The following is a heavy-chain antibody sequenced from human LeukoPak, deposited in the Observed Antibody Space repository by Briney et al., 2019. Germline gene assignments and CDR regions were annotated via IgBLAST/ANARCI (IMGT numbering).Heavy chain of an antibody. V-gene: IGHV4-59*01. D-gene: IGHD3-16*01. CDR2: VFDTGST. CDR3: ARDRGGGFSSLGY. CDR1: GGSIIGYS. Sequence: SETLSLTCTVSGGSIIGYSWTWLRQPPGKGLEWIGFVFDTGSTAYNPSLESRVIISLDTSKNQFSLKVTSVTTADTAVYFCARDRGGGFSSLGYWGQGILVTVPS. J-gene: IGHJ4*02.